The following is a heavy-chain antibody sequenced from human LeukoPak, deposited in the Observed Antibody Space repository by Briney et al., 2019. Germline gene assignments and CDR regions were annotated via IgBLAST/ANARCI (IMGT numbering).Heavy chain of an antibody. J-gene: IGHJ3*02. CDR3: ARVRIGAFDI. D-gene: IGHD3-10*01. V-gene: IGHV3-43*01. CDR2: INWKGDIT. CDR1: GFTFEDHT. Sequence: GGSLRLSCEAAGFTFEDHTMHWVRHAPGKGLEWVSLINWKGDITSYVDSVKGRFTISRGNAKNSLYLQMNSLRDEDTAVYYCARVRIGAFDIWGQGTMVTVSS.